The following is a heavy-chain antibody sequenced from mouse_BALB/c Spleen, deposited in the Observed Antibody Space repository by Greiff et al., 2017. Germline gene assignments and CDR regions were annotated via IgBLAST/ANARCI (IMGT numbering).Heavy chain of an antibody. Sequence: QVQLQQPGAELVRPGASVTLSCKASGYTFTSYWMHWVKQRPGQGLEWIGMIVPSDSETHYNQMFKDKATLTVDKSSSTAYMQLSSLTSEDSAVDFCARVGDGYYGCDYWGQGTTLTVSA. D-gene: IGHD2-3*01. CDR2: IVPSDSET. CDR1: GYTFTSYW. CDR3: ARVGDGYYGCDY. J-gene: IGHJ2*01. V-gene: IGHV1-52*01.